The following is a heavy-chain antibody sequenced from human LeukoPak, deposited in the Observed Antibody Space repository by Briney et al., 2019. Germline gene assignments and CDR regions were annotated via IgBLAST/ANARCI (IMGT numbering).Heavy chain of an antibody. CDR3: ARDPGHCSSTSCYKFFDY. J-gene: IGHJ4*02. V-gene: IGHV3-21*01. Sequence: AGGSLRLSCAASGFTFSSYSMNWVRQAPGKGLEWVSSISSSSSYIYYADSVKGRFTVSRDNAKNSLYLQMNSLRAEDTAVYYCARDPGHCSSTSCYKFFDYWGQGTLVTVSS. D-gene: IGHD2-2*02. CDR1: GFTFSSYS. CDR2: ISSSSSYI.